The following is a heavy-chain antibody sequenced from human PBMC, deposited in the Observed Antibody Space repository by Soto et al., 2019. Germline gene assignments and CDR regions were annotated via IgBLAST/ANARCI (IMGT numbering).Heavy chain of an antibody. CDR1: GFTFSSYS. CDR2: ISSSSSYI. J-gene: IGHJ4*02. Sequence: GGSLRLSCAAPGFTFSSYSMNWVRQAPGKGLEWVSSISSSSSYIYYADSVKGRFTISRDNAKNSLYLQMNSLRAEDTAVYYCARDFPVGATPPEYYFDYWGQGTLVTVSS. CDR3: ARDFPVGATPPEYYFDY. V-gene: IGHV3-21*01. D-gene: IGHD1-26*01.